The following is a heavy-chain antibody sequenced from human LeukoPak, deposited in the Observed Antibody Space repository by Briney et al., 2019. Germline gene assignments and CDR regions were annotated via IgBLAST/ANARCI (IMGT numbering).Heavy chain of an antibody. CDR3: ARDENGFDY. V-gene: IGHV4-34*01. CDR2: INHSGST. D-gene: IGHD2-8*01. CDR1: GGSFSGYY. J-gene: IGHJ4*02. Sequence: PSETLSLTCAVYGGSFSGYYWSWIRQPPGKGLEWIGEINHSGSTNHNPSLKSRVTISVDTSKNQFSLKLNSVTAADTAVYYCARDENGFDYWGQGTLVTVSS.